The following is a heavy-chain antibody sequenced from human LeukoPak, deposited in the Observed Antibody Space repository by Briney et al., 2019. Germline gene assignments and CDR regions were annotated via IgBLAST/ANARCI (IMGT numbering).Heavy chain of an antibody. J-gene: IGHJ4*02. CDR1: GGTFSSYA. CDR3: ARGTEWELIDY. Sequence: SVKVSCKASGGTFSSYAISWVRQAPGQGLEWMGRIIPILGIANYAQKFQGRVTITADKSTGTAYMELSSLRSEDTAVYYCARGTEWELIDYWGQGTLVTVSS. D-gene: IGHD1-26*01. CDR2: IIPILGIA. V-gene: IGHV1-69*04.